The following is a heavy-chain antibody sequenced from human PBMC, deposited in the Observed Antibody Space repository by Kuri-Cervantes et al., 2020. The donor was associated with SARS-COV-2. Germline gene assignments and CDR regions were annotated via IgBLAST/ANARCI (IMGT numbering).Heavy chain of an antibody. CDR2: IMPALGIP. CDR1: GYTFASHG. D-gene: IGHD5/OR15-5a*01. J-gene: IGHJ4*02. V-gene: IGHV1-69*10. CDR3: ASDGVSRSLSLDF. Sequence: SVKVSCKASGYTFASHGVSWVRQAPGQGLEWMGGIMPALGIPNYAQKFRGRVTITAETSTTTAYLDLTSLKSEDTALYYCASDGVSRSLSLDFWGQGTLVTVSS.